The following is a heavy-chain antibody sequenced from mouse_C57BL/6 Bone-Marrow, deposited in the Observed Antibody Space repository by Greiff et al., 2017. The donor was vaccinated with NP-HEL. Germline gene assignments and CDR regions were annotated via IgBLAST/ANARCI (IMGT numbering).Heavy chain of an antibody. D-gene: IGHD4-1*01. CDR3: ARSSNWDEFAY. Sequence: QVQLKQPGAELVKPGASVKLSCKASGYTFTSYWMHWVKQRPGQGLEWIGMIHPNSGSTNYNEKFKSKATLTVDKSSSTAYMQLSSLTSEDSAVYYCARSSNWDEFAYWGQGTLVTVSA. CDR1: GYTFTSYW. J-gene: IGHJ3*01. V-gene: IGHV1-64*01. CDR2: IHPNSGST.